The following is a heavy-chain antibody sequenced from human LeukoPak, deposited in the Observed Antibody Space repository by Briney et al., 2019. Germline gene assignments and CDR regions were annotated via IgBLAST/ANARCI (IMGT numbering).Heavy chain of an antibody. CDR2: IYYSGST. V-gene: IGHV4-59*01. CDR3: ARVIAVAARDAAVDY. J-gene: IGHJ4*02. CDR1: GGSISSYY. D-gene: IGHD6-19*01. Sequence: SETLSLTYTVSGGSISSYYWSWIRQPPGKGLEWIGYIYYSGSTNYNPSLKSRVTISVDTSKNQFSLKLSSVTAADTAVYYCARVIAVAARDAAVDYWGQGTLVTVSS.